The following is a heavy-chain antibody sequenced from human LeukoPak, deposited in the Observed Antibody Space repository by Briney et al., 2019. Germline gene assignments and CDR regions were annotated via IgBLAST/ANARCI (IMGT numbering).Heavy chain of an antibody. V-gene: IGHV1-2*06. CDR1: GYTFTGYY. Sequence: ASVKVSCKASGYTFTGYYMHWVRQAPGQGLEWMGRINPNSGGTNYAQKFQGRVTMTRDTSISTAYMELSRLRSDDTAVYYCAGLGYSSGRYVFSKPPTTDYWGQGTLVTVSS. CDR2: INPNSGGT. D-gene: IGHD6-19*01. J-gene: IGHJ4*02. CDR3: AGLGYSSGRYVFSKPPTTDY.